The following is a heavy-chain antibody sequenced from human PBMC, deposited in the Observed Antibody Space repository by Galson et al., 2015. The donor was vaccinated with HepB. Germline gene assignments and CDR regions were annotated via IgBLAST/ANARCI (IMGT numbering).Heavy chain of an antibody. CDR1: GGSISSGSYY. D-gene: IGHD6-13*01. CDR2: IYTSGST. V-gene: IGHV4-61*02. Sequence: TLSLTCTVSGGSISSGSYYWSWIRQPAGKGLEWIGRIYTSGSTNYNPSLKSRVTMSVDTSKNQFSLKLSSVTAADTAVYYCARDRGIAAAGTSIWGQGTLVTVSS. J-gene: IGHJ4*02. CDR3: ARDRGIAAAGTSI.